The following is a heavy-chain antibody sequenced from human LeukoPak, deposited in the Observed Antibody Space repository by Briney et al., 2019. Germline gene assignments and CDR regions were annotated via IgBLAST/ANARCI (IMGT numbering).Heavy chain of an antibody. J-gene: IGHJ6*03. CDR3: ARDGDTAAAGTDPYYYMDV. Sequence: ASVKVSCKASGYTFTSYYMHWVRQAPGQGLEWMGISNPSGGSTSYAQKFQGRVTMTRDTSTSTVYMELSSLRSEDTAVYYCARDGDTAAAGTDPYYYMDVWGKGTTVTVS. CDR2: SNPSGGST. V-gene: IGHV1-46*01. CDR1: GYTFTSYY. D-gene: IGHD6-13*01.